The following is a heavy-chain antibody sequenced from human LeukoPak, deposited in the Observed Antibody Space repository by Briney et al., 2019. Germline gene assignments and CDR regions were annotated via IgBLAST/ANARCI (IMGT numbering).Heavy chain of an antibody. D-gene: IGHD3-10*01. CDR1: GYTFTSYC. CDR2: ISAYNGNT. J-gene: IGHJ5*02. Sequence: ASVKVSCKASGYTFTSYCISWVRQAPGQGLEWMGWISAYNGNTNYAQKLQGRVTMTTDTSTSTAYMELRSLRSDDTAVYYCAKYGSGSYYHNWFDPWGQGTLVTVSS. V-gene: IGHV1-18*01. CDR3: AKYGSGSYYHNWFDP.